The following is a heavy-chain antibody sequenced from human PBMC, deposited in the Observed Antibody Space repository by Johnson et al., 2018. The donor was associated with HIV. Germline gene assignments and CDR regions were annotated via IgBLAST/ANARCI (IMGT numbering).Heavy chain of an antibody. CDR3: ASGDELGDDAFDI. CDR2: INWNGGST. V-gene: IGHV3-20*04. Sequence: VQLVESGGGLVQPGGSLRLSCAASGFTLDDYGMAWVRQAPGKGLEWVSGINWNGGSTGYADSVKGRFTISRDNAKNSLYLQMNSLRAEDTALYYCASGDELGDDAFDIWGQGTMVTVSS. D-gene: IGHD7-27*01. CDR1: GFTLDDYG. J-gene: IGHJ3*02.